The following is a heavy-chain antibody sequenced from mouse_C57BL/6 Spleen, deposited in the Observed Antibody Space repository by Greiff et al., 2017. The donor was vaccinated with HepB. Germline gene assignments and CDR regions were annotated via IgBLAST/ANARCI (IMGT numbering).Heavy chain of an antibody. J-gene: IGHJ2*01. V-gene: IGHV1-50*01. CDR1: GYTFTSYW. D-gene: IGHD1-1*01. Sequence: VQLQQPGAELVKPGASVKLSCKASGYTFTSYWMQWVKQRPGQGLEWIGEIDPSDSYTNYNQKFKGKATLTVDTSSSTAYMQLCSLTSEDSAVYYCARSASGSSFYYFDYWGQGTTLTVSS. CDR2: IDPSDSYT. CDR3: ARSASGSSFYYFDY.